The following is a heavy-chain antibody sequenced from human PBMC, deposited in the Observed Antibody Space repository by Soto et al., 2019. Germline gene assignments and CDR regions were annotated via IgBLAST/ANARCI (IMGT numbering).Heavy chain of an antibody. Sequence: QVQLQESGPGLVKPSQTLSLTCTVSGGSISSGGYYWSWIRQPPGKGLEWIGYIYYSGSTYYNPSRKSRVTISLDTSKIQFSLNLSSVPAAYTAVYYCARARVIPSSCWYFSWFDPWGQGTLVTVPS. CDR1: GGSISSGGYY. CDR2: IYYSGST. D-gene: IGHD6-19*01. CDR3: ARARVIPSSCWYFSWFDP. V-gene: IGHV4-30-4*01. J-gene: IGHJ5*02.